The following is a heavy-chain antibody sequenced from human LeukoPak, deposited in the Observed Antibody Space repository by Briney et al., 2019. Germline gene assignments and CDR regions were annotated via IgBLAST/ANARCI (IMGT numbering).Heavy chain of an antibody. CDR1: GGSISSGSYY. Sequence: PSQTLSLTCTVSGGSISSGSYYWSWIRQPPGKGLEWIGYIYYSGSTYYNPSLKSRVTISVDTSKNQFSLKLSSVTAADTAVYYCARDTSGYKGPHFDYWGQGTLVTVSS. D-gene: IGHD3-3*01. CDR3: ARDTSGYKGPHFDY. J-gene: IGHJ4*02. CDR2: IYYSGST. V-gene: IGHV4-30-4*01.